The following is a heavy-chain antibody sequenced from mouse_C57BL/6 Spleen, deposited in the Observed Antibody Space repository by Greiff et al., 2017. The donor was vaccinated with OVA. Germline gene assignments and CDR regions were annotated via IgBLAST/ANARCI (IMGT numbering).Heavy chain of an antibody. D-gene: IGHD1-1*01. CDR2: ISSGGDYI. Sequence: EVHLVESGEGLVKPGGSLKLSCAASGFTFSSYAMSWVRQTPEQRLEWVAYISSGGDYIYYADTVKGRFTISRDNARNTRYLQMSSLKSEDTAMYYCTREDYGSSPPYAMDYWGQGTSVTVSS. V-gene: IGHV5-9-1*02. CDR1: GFTFSSYA. CDR3: TREDYGSSPPYAMDY. J-gene: IGHJ4*01.